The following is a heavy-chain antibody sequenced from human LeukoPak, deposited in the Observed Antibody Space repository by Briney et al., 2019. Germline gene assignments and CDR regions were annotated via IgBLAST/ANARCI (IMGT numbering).Heavy chain of an antibody. Sequence: GGSLRLSYAASGFTFTCCWMSWVRQTPGKGLEWVASIKQDGREKFHADSVKGRFAISRDNAKNSLYLQVNSLRAEDTAVYYCARVPGRTRYFDSWGQGILVTVSS. CDR3: ARVPGRTRYFDS. CDR2: IKQDGREK. V-gene: IGHV3-7*01. D-gene: IGHD1-26*01. J-gene: IGHJ4*02. CDR1: GFTFTCCW.